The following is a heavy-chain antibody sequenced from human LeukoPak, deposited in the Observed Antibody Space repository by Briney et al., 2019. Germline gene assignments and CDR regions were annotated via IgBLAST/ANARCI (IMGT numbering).Heavy chain of an antibody. V-gene: IGHV4-34*01. CDR2: INHSGST. CDR3: ARLNGMDQLLYEGWYYYYYMDV. D-gene: IGHD2-2*02. J-gene: IGHJ6*03. Sequence: PSETLSLTCAVYGGSFSGYYWSWIRQPPGKGLEWIGEINHSGSTNYNPSLKSRVTISVDTSKNQFSLKLSSVTAADTAVYYCARLNGMDQLLYEGWYYYYYMDVWGKGTTVTVSS. CDR1: GGSFSGYY.